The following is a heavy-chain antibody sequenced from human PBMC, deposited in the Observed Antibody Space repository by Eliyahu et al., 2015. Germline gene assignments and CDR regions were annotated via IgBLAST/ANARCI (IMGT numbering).Heavy chain of an antibody. CDR1: GGSFSGYY. J-gene: IGHJ6*04. V-gene: IGHV4-34*01. D-gene: IGHD3-10*01. Sequence: QVQLQQWGAGLLKPSETLSLTCAVYGGSFSGYYWSWIRQPPGKGLEWIGEINHSGSTNYNPSLKSRVTISVDTSKNQFSLKLSSVTAADTAVYYCARGLGLLWFRELLNFYGMDVWGKGTTVTVSS. CDR3: ARGLGLLWFRELLNFYGMDV. CDR2: INHSGST.